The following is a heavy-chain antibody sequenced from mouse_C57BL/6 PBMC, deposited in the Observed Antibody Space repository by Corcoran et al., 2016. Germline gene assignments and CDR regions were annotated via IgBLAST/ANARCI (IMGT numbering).Heavy chain of an antibody. CDR2: INPNNGGT. Sequence: EVQLQQSGPELVKPGASVKISCKASGYTFTDYYMNWVKQSQGKSLEWIGDINPNNGGTSYNQKFKGKATLTVDKSSSTAYMELRSLTSEDSAVYYCAREPFDYWGQGTTLTVSS. CDR3: AREPFDY. J-gene: IGHJ2*01. CDR1: GYTFTDYY. V-gene: IGHV1-26*01.